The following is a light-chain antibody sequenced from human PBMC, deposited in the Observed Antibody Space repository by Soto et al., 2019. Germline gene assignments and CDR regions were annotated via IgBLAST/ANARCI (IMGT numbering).Light chain of an antibody. J-gene: IGKJ1*01. CDR1: QSVNSF. CDR2: GAS. V-gene: IGKV3-20*01. CDR3: QQYGSSPTWA. Sequence: DIVLTQSPATLSLSPGERATLSCSASQSVNSFLAWYQQKPGQAPRLLIYGASSRATGIPDRFSGSGSGTDFTLTISRLEPEDFAVYYCQQYGSSPTWAFGQGTKVDIK.